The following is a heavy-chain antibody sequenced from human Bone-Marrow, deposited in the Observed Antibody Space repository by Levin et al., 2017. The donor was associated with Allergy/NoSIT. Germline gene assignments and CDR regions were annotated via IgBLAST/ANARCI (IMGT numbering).Heavy chain of an antibody. CDR1: GYSFSSYW. CDR2: IYPGDSDT. J-gene: IGHJ5*02. Sequence: PGESLKISCKGSGYSFSSYWIGWVRQMPGKGLEWMGIIYPGDSDTRYSPSFQGQVTISADKSITTAYLQWSSLKASDTAMYYCARHRKGHWWPPSYNWFDPWGQGTLVTVSS. D-gene: IGHD2-8*02. V-gene: IGHV5-51*01. CDR3: ARHRKGHWWPPSYNWFDP.